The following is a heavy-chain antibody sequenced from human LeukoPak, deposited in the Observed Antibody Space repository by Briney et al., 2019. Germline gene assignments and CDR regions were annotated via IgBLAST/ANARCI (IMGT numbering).Heavy chain of an antibody. CDR2: IYYSGST. D-gene: IGHD3-16*01. CDR3: ASEMWGAHAFDI. J-gene: IGHJ3*02. Sequence: SETLSLACTVSGGSISSSSYYWGWIRQPPGKGLEWIGSIYYSGSTYYNPSLKSRVTISVDTSKNQFSLKLSSVTAADTAVYYCASEMWGAHAFDIWGQGTMVTVSS. CDR1: GGSISSSSYY. V-gene: IGHV4-39*07.